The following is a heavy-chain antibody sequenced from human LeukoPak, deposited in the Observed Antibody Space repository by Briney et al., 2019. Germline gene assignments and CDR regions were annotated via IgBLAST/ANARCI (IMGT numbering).Heavy chain of an antibody. Sequence: GGSLRLSCAASGLTFSSHWMHWVRQAPGKGLEWVGHIRSKADGGTPDYIAPVKGRFTISRDDSKDTLYLQMNSLNTEDTAMYYCTTRSPARYCSDGACYSSADYWGQGTLVTVSS. CDR1: GLTFSSHW. J-gene: IGHJ4*02. D-gene: IGHD2-15*01. CDR2: IRSKADGGTP. V-gene: IGHV3-15*07. CDR3: TTRSPARYCSDGACYSSADY.